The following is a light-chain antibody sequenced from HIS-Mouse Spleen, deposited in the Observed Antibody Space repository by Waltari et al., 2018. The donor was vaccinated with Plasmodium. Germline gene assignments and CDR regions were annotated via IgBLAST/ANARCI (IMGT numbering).Light chain of an antibody. J-gene: IGKJ3*01. V-gene: IGKV1-33*01. CDR2: DAS. CDR1: QDISNY. CDR3: QQYDNRPPAFT. Sequence: DIQMTQSPSSLSASVGDRVTITCQASQDISNYLNWYQQKPGKAPKLLIYDASNLETGVPSRFSGSVSGTDFTFTISSLQPEDIATYYCQQYDNRPPAFTFGPGTKVDIK.